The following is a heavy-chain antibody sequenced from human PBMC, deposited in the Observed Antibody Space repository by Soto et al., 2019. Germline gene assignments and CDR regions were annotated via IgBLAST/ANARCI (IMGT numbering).Heavy chain of an antibody. CDR3: ATGSPGPVDH. D-gene: IGHD3-10*01. CDR1: GYSFTSLH. J-gene: IGHJ4*02. V-gene: IGHV1-8*01. Sequence: ASVKVSCKASGYSFTSLHFNWVGQATGQGLEWIGWMNPHSGDTGFAQRCQGRVTMTRNTSINTACMELSSLRSQDTAVYYCATGSPGPVDHWGQGTQVTVSS. CDR2: MNPHSGDT.